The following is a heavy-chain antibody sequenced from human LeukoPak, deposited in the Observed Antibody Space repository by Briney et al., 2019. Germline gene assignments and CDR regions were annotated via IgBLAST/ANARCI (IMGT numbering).Heavy chain of an antibody. CDR1: GFTFSSYS. CDR3: ARGRGYCSSTSCPYWFDP. J-gene: IGHJ5*02. Sequence: PGGSLRLSCAASGFTFSSYSMNWVRQAPGKGLEWVSSISSSSSYIYYADSVKGRFTIPRDNAKNSLYLQMNSLRAEDTAVYYCARGRGYCSSTSCPYWFDPWGQGTLVTVSS. V-gene: IGHV3-21*01. D-gene: IGHD2-2*01. CDR2: ISSSSSYI.